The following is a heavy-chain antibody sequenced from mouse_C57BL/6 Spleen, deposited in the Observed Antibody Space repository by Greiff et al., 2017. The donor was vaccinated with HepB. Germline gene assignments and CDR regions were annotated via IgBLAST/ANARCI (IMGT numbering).Heavy chain of an antibody. V-gene: IGHV5-17*01. D-gene: IGHD1-1*01. J-gene: IGHJ1*03. CDR3: AGSSYWYFDV. CDR1: GFTFSDYG. CDR2: ISSGSSTI. Sequence: DVQLQESGGGLVKPGGSLKLSCAASGFTFSDYGMHWVRQAPEKGLEWVAYISSGSSTIYYADTVKGRFTISRDNAKNTLFLQMTSLRSEDTAMYYCAGSSYWYFDVWGTGTTVTVSS.